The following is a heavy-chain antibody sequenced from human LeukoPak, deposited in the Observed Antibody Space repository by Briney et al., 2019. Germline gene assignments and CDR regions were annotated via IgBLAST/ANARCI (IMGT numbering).Heavy chain of an antibody. CDR2: INHSGST. J-gene: IGHJ4*02. V-gene: IGHV4-39*07. CDR3: ARDVFDFWSGYPDY. CDR1: GGSISSSSYY. D-gene: IGHD3-3*01. Sequence: SETLSLTCIVSGGSISSSSYYWGWIRQPPGKGLEWIGEINHSGSTNYNPSLKSRVTISVDTSKNQFSLKLSSVTAADTAVYYCARDVFDFWSGYPDYWGQGTLVTVSS.